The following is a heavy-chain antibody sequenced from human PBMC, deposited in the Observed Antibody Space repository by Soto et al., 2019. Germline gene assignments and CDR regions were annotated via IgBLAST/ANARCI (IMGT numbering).Heavy chain of an antibody. J-gene: IGHJ4*02. CDR3: TSNKGGIYMVQKGINN. CDR1: GLRFDDYA. CDR2: ISWNSGTI. V-gene: IGHV3-9*01. Sequence: EVQLVESGGGLVQPGRSLRLSGVASGLRFDDYAMHWVRQTPGKGLEWVSGISWNSGTIAYADSGKGRFAISRDNAKNSLDLEMSSLRPEDTALYYCTSNKGGIYMVQKGINNWGQGNLVTVSS. D-gene: IGHD3-10*01.